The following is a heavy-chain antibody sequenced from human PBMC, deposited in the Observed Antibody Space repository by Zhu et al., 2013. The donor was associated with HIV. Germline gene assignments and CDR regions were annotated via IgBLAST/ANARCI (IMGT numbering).Heavy chain of an antibody. CDR3: ARVTMIRGMISFDP. Sequence: QVQLVQSGAELKKPGSSVKVSCQASGGTSSKYAISWVRQAPGQGLEWLGGIPPITGTSTFAQKFQGRVTITADESTSTAYMELSSLRSGDTAVYYCARVTMIRGMISFDPWGQGTLVTVSS. J-gene: IGHJ5*02. CDR1: GGTSSKYA. V-gene: IGHV1-69*12. CDR2: IPPITGTS. D-gene: IGHD3-10*01.